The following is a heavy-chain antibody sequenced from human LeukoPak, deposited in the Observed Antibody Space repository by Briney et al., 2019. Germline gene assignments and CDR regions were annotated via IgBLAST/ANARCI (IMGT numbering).Heavy chain of an antibody. D-gene: IGHD2-2*01. CDR1: GFTFSSYA. J-gene: IGHJ4*02. CDR2: ISGSGGST. V-gene: IGHV3-23*01. CDR3: AKGPWDIVVVPAAFDY. Sequence: GGSLRLSCAASGFTFSSYAMSWVRQAPGKGLEWVSAISGSGGSTYYADSVKGQFTISRENSKNTLYLQMNSLRAEDTAVYYCAKGPWDIVVVPAAFDYWGQGTLVTVSS.